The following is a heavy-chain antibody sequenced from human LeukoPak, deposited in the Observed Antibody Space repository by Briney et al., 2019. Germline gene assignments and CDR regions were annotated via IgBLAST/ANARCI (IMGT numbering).Heavy chain of an antibody. CDR3: ARYSRDGYNFLGEIDY. J-gene: IGHJ4*02. D-gene: IGHD5-24*01. CDR1: GFTFSGYT. V-gene: IGHV3-53*01. CDR2: IYSGGST. Sequence: GGSLRLSCAASGFTFSGYTMNWVRQAPGKGLEWVSVIYSGGSTYYADSVKGRFTISRDNSKNTLYLQMNSLRAEDTAVYYCARYSRDGYNFLGEIDYWGQGTLVTVSS.